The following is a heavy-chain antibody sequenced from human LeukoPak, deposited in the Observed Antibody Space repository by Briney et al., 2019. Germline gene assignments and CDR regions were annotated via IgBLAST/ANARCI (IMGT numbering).Heavy chain of an antibody. CDR1: GGSFSGYY. J-gene: IGHJ4*02. CDR2: IYYSGST. D-gene: IGHD3-22*01. V-gene: IGHV4-34*01. Sequence: KPSETLSLTCAVYGGSFSGYYWSWIRQPPGKGLEWIGSIYYSGSTYYNPSLKSRVTISVDTSKNQFSLKLSSVTAADTAVYYCARDGYYDSSGYYYGIFDYWGQGTLVTVSS. CDR3: ARDGYYDSSGYYYGIFDY.